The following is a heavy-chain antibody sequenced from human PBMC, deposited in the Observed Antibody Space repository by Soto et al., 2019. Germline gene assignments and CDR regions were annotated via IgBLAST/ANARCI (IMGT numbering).Heavy chain of an antibody. CDR3: ARGLYGYSGFVDY. Sequence: SETLSLTCAVYGGSFSGYYWSWIRQPPGKGLEWIGEINHSGSTNYNPSLKSRVTISVDTSKNQFSLKLSSVTAADTAVYYCARGLYGYSGFVDYWGQGTLVTVSS. V-gene: IGHV4-34*01. CDR2: INHSGST. CDR1: GGSFSGYY. J-gene: IGHJ4*02. D-gene: IGHD5-12*01.